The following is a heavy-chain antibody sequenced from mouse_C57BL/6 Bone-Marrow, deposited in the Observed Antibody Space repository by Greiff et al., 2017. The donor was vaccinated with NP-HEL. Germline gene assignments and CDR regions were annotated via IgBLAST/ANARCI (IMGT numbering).Heavy chain of an antibody. CDR3: ARRIYYYGSSFYWYFDV. J-gene: IGHJ1*03. D-gene: IGHD1-1*01. CDR2: IDPSDSYT. CDR1: GYTFTSYW. Sequence: QVQLQQPGAELVMPGASVKLSCKASGYTFTSYWMHWVKQRPGQGLEWIGEIDPSDSYTNYNQKFKGKSTLTVDKSSSTAYMQLSSLTSEDSAVYYCARRIYYYGSSFYWYFDVWGTGTTVTVSS. V-gene: IGHV1-69*01.